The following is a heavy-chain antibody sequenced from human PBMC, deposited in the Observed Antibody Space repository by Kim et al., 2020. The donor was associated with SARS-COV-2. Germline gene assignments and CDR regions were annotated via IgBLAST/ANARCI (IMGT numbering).Heavy chain of an antibody. D-gene: IGHD2-2*01. Sequence: GESLNISCKGSGYSFTSYWISWVRQMPGKGLEWMGRIDPSDSYTNYSPSFQGHVTISADKSISTAYLQWSSLKASDTAMYYCARRPYCSSTSCYVLFNYWGQGTLVTVSS. J-gene: IGHJ4*02. CDR3: ARRPYCSSTSCYVLFNY. V-gene: IGHV5-10-1*01. CDR2: IDPSDSYT. CDR1: GYSFTSYW.